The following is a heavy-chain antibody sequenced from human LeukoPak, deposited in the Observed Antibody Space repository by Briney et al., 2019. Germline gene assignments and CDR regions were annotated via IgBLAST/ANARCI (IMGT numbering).Heavy chain of an antibody. Sequence: ASVKVSCKASGYTFTSYYMHWVRQAPGQGLEWMGIINPSGGSTSYAQKFQGRVTITADESTSTAYMELSSLRSEDTAVYYCARDHGEYWGQGTLVTVSS. CDR2: INPSGGST. CDR1: GYTFTSYY. V-gene: IGHV1-46*01. D-gene: IGHD7-27*01. CDR3: ARDHGEY. J-gene: IGHJ4*02.